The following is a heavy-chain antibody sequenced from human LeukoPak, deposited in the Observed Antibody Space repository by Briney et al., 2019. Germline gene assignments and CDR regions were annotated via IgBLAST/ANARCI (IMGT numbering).Heavy chain of an antibody. CDR1: GGSISGFF. D-gene: IGHD3-10*01. J-gene: IGHJ3*02. V-gene: IGHV4-4*07. Sequence: SETLSLTCSVSGGSISGFFWSWIRHPAGKGLEWIGRIYSGGSTNDNLSLTSRITMSVDTSKNEFSLTLSSVTAADTAVYYCARDLASGSGIKRGAFDIWGQGITVTVSS. CDR3: ARDLASGSGIKRGAFDI. CDR2: IYSGGST.